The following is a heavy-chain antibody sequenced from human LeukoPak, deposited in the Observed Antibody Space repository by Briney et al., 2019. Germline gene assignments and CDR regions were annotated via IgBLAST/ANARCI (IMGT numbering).Heavy chain of an antibody. D-gene: IGHD2-2*01. CDR2: IYYSGST. V-gene: IGHV4-59*01. CDR1: GGSISSYY. J-gene: IGHJ6*02. Sequence: PSETLSLTCTVSGGSISSYYWSWIRQPPGKGLEWIWYIYYSGSTNYNPSLKSRVTISVDTSKNQFSLKLSSVTAADTAVYYCARVRDIVVVPAAMGHYYYGMDIWGQGTTVTVFS. CDR3: ARVRDIVVVPAAMGHYYYGMDI.